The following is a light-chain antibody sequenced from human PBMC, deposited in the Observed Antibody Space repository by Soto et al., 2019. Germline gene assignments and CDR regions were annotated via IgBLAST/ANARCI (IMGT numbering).Light chain of an antibody. CDR2: DAS. J-gene: IGKJ3*01. CDR1: QSVGKF. V-gene: IGKV3-11*01. Sequence: EIVLTQSPATLSLSPGERATLSCRASQSVGKFLAWYQQKPGQAPRLLIYDASNRATGIPARFSGSGSGTDFTLTISSLEPEDFAVYYCPQRGNWPPLVTFGPGTMVDIK. CDR3: PQRGNWPPLVT.